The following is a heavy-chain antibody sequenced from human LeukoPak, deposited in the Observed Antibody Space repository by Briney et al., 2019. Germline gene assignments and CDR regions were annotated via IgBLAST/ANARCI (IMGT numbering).Heavy chain of an antibody. CDR2: INHSGST. V-gene: IGHV4-34*01. CDR3: ARGYSNGPWYYYYGMDV. D-gene: IGHD4-11*01. CDR1: GGSFSGYY. Sequence: SETLSLTCAVYGGSFSGYYWSWIRKPPGKGLEWIGEINHSGSTNYNPSLKSRVTISVDTSKNQFSLKLSSVTAADTAVYYCARGYSNGPWYYYYGMDVWGQGTTVTVSS. J-gene: IGHJ6*02.